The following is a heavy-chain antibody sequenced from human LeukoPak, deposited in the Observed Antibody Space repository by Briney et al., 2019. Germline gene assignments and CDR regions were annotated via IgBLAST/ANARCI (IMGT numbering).Heavy chain of an antibody. V-gene: IGHV3-7*03. CDR3: AKEGRSLQTY. CDR1: GFMFSSNW. D-gene: IGHD5-24*01. Sequence: GGSLRLSCAASGFMFSSNWMSWVRLAPGKGLEWVANIKEDGTETYYVDSVKGRFTISRDNARNSLYLQMNSLRVEDTAVYYCAKEGRSLQTYWGQGTLVTVSS. J-gene: IGHJ4*02. CDR2: IKEDGTET.